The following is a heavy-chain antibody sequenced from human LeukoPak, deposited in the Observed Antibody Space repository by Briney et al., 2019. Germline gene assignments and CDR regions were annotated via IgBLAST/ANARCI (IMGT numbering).Heavy chain of an antibody. Sequence: GGSLRLSCAASGFTFDNYGMHWVRQAPGKGLEWVAIISYDGSDKYYADSVKGRFTISRDNAENTLYLQMNNLRAEDTAVYYCARGRPVGASTVEDYWGQGTLVTVSS. J-gene: IGHJ4*02. CDR3: ARGRPVGASTVEDY. CDR1: GFTFDNYG. D-gene: IGHD1-26*01. CDR2: ISYDGSDK. V-gene: IGHV3-30*03.